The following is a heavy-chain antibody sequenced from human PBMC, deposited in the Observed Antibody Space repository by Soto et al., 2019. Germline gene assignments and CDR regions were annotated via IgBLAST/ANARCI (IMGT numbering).Heavy chain of an antibody. J-gene: IGHJ4*02. Sequence: QLQLQESGPGLVKPSETLSLTCTVSGGSISSSSYYWGWIRQPPGKGLEWIGSIYYSGSTYYNPSLKSRVTISVDTSKNQFSLKLSSVTAADTAVYYCARPSKYYYDSSGFYYWGQGTLVTVSS. CDR2: IYYSGST. V-gene: IGHV4-39*01. CDR3: ARPSKYYYDSSGFYY. D-gene: IGHD3-22*01. CDR1: GGSISSSSYY.